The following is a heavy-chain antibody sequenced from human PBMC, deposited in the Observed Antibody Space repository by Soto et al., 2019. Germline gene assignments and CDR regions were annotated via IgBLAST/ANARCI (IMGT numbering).Heavy chain of an antibody. Sequence: GGSLRLSCAASGFTFSSYWMSWVRQAPGKGLVWVANIKEDGSQKYYVDSVRGRFTISRDNAKNSLYLEMNNLRAEDTAVYYCARPQGNGWFEEGFWGQGTLVTVSS. CDR2: IKEDGSQK. CDR1: GFTFSSYW. CDR3: ARPQGNGWFEEGF. V-gene: IGHV3-7*01. J-gene: IGHJ4*02. D-gene: IGHD3-10*01.